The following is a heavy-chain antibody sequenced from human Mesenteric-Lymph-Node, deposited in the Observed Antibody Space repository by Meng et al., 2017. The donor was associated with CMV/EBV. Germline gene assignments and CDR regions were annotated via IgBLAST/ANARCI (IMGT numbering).Heavy chain of an antibody. J-gene: IGHJ4*02. CDR2: ISGSGGST. Sequence: FTFSSYSMNWVRQAPGKGLEWVSTISGSGGSTYYADSVKGRFTISRDTSKNTLYLQMNSLRAEDTAVYYCAKVGDSSSWYSLHHFDYWGQGTLVTVSS. CDR3: AKVGDSSSWYSLHHFDY. CDR1: FTFSSYS. D-gene: IGHD6-13*01. V-gene: IGHV3-23*01.